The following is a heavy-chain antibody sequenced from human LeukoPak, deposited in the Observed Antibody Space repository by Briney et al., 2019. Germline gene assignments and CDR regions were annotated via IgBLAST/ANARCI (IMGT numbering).Heavy chain of an antibody. V-gene: IGHV3-30-3*01. CDR1: GFSVSSYA. CDR2: ISYDGSKK. Sequence: PARSLRLSCAASGFSVSSYAMNWVRQAPGKGLEWVGCISYDGSKKYYADSVKGRFTISRENSKNTLYLQMNSLRAEDTAVYYCARDTIVVVTFDIWGQGTMVTVSS. D-gene: IGHD2-2*01. CDR3: ARDTIVVVTFDI. J-gene: IGHJ3*02.